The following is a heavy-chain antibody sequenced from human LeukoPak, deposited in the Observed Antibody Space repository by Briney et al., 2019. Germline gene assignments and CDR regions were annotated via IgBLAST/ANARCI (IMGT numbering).Heavy chain of an antibody. CDR1: GGSISSSSYY. D-gene: IGHD4-17*01. Sequence: SETLSLTCTVSGGSISSSSYYWGWIRQPPGKGLEWIGSIYYSGSTYYNPSLKSRVTISVDTSKNQFSLKLSSVTAADTAVYYCARGDYGDYEFPFDYWGQGTLVTVSS. CDR2: IYYSGST. J-gene: IGHJ4*02. CDR3: ARGDYGDYEFPFDY. V-gene: IGHV4-39*01.